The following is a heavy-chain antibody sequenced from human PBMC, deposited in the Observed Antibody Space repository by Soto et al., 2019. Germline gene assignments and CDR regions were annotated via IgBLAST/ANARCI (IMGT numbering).Heavy chain of an antibody. Sequence: PGGSLRLSCTTSGFTFGDYAMSWFRQAPGKGLEWVGVVRSKAYGGTTDYAASVKGRFDISGDDSKSIAYLQMNSVTTEDSAVYFCARYTYTSRYSYYGMDVWGHGTTVTVSS. D-gene: IGHD6-13*01. CDR2: VRSKAYGGTT. V-gene: IGHV3-49*03. CDR1: GFTFGDYA. J-gene: IGHJ6*02. CDR3: ARYTYTSRYSYYGMDV.